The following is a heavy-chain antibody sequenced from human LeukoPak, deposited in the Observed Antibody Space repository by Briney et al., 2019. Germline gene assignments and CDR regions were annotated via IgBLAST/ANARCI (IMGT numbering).Heavy chain of an antibody. V-gene: IGHV3-30*04. CDR3: ARPIYYGDYYFDY. Sequence: PGGSLRLSCAASGFTFSSYAMHWVRQAPGNGLEWVAVISYDGSNKYYADSVKGRFTISRDNSKNTLYLQMNSLRAEDTAVYYCARPIYYGDYYFDYWGQGTLVTVSS. D-gene: IGHD4-17*01. CDR1: GFTFSSYA. CDR2: ISYDGSNK. J-gene: IGHJ4*02.